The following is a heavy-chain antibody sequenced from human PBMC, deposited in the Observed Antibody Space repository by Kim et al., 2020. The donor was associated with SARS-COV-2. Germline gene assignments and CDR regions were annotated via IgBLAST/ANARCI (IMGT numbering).Heavy chain of an antibody. CDR3: ARIVGATRGEDY. J-gene: IGHJ4*02. CDR2: INHSGST. Sequence: SETLSLTCAVYGGSFSGYYWSWIRQPPGKGLEWIGEINHSGSTNYNPSLKSRVTISVDTSKNQFSLKLSSVTAADTAVYYCARIVGATRGEDYWGQGTMV. D-gene: IGHD1-26*01. CDR1: GGSFSGYY. V-gene: IGHV4-34*01.